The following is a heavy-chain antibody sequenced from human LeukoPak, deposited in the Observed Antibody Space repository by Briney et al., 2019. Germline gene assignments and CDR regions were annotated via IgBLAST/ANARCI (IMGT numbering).Heavy chain of an antibody. D-gene: IGHD1-26*01. Sequence: SETLSLTCTVSGGSISSYYWSWIRQPPGKGLEWIGYIYYSGSTNYNPSLKSRVTISVDTSKNQFSLKLSSVTAADTAVYYCAGTPTSSGSYFWFDPWGQGTLVTVSS. V-gene: IGHV4-59*01. CDR1: GGSISSYY. CDR3: AGTPTSSGSYFWFDP. CDR2: IYYSGST. J-gene: IGHJ5*02.